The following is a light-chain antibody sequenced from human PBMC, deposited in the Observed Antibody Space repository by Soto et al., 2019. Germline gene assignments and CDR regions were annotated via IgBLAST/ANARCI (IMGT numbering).Light chain of an antibody. CDR3: CSYARSPTWV. CDR1: SSDVGTYNL. Sequence: QSALTQPASVSGSPGQSITISCTGTSSDVGTYNLVSWYQHHPGKAPKLIIYEGTNRPSGVSNRFSGSKSGNTASLTISGLQAEDEADYYCCSYARSPTWVFGGGTKVTVL. J-gene: IGLJ3*02. CDR2: EGT. V-gene: IGLV2-23*01.